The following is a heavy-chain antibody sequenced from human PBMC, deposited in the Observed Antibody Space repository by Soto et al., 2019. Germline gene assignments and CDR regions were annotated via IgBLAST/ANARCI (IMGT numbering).Heavy chain of an antibody. CDR1: GFTFSSYA. V-gene: IGHV3-23*01. J-gene: IGHJ6*02. CDR3: AKVTRSGRDSYYYYDGMDV. CDR2: ISGTGGTT. D-gene: IGHD2-21*02. Sequence: PGGSLRLSCAASGFTFSSYAMTWVRRAPGKGLEWVSAISGTGGTTYSADSVKGRFTISRDNSKNTLYLQMNSLRAEDTAVYYCAKVTRSGRDSYYYYDGMDVWGQGTTVTVSS.